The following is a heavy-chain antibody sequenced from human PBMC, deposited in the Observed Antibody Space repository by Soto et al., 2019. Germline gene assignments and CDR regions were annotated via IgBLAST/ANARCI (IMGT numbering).Heavy chain of an antibody. CDR3: ARYDSSGYYWPYYYYGMEV. CDR2: ISSSSSYI. J-gene: IGHJ6*02. D-gene: IGHD3-22*01. CDR1: GFTFSTYS. Sequence: EVQLVESGGGLVKPGGSLRLSCAASGFTFSTYSMNWVRQAPGKGLEWVSSISSSSSYIYYADSVKGRFTISRDNAKNSLYLQMNSLRAEDTAVYYCARYDSSGYYWPYYYYGMEVWGQGTTVTVSS. V-gene: IGHV3-21*01.